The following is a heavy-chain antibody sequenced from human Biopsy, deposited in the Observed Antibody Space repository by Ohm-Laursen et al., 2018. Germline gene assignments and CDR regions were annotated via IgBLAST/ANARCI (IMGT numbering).Heavy chain of an antibody. CDR2: ISYTWGI. J-gene: IGHJ4*02. CDR3: ARMPHFDY. CDR1: GGSISGYH. D-gene: IGHD2-2*01. V-gene: IGHV4-59*12. Sequence: SETLSLTCPVSGGSISGYHWSWIRKPPGKGLEWLAYISYTWGITSNPSLNGRATMSLDTSKNQFSLRLIYVTAADTAVYYCARMPHFDYWGQGILVTVSS.